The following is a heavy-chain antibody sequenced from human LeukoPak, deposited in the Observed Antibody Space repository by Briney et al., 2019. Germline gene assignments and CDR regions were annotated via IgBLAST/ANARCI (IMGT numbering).Heavy chain of an antibody. CDR1: GFTFSSYW. V-gene: IGHV3-7*01. J-gene: IGHJ4*02. Sequence: GGSLRLSCAASGFTFSSYWMSWVRQAPGKGLEWVANIKQDGSEKYYVDSVEGRFTISRDNSKNTLYLQMNSLRAEDTAVYYCARDFPRGRYSYGPAGEYWGQGTLVTVSS. D-gene: IGHD5-18*01. CDR3: ARDFPRGRYSYGPAGEY. CDR2: IKQDGSEK.